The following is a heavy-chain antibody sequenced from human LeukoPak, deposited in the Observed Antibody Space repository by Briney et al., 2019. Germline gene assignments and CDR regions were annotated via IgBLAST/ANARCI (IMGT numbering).Heavy chain of an antibody. Sequence: PGGSLRLSCAASGFTFSSYGMHWVRQAPGKGLEWVAVISYDGSNKYYADSVKGRFTISRDNSKNTLYLQMNSLRAEDTAVYYCANDAIPLATYYYDSGSYYSPFDYWGQGTLVTVSS. CDR3: ANDAIPLATYYYDSGSYYSPFDY. D-gene: IGHD3-10*01. V-gene: IGHV3-30*18. CDR1: GFTFSSYG. J-gene: IGHJ4*02. CDR2: ISYDGSNK.